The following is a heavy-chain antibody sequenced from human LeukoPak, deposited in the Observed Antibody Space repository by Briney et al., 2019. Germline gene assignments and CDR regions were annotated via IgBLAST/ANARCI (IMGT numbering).Heavy chain of an antibody. Sequence: ASVKVSCKASGYTFTSYYMHWVRQAPGQGLEWMGIINPSGGSTSYAQKFQGRVTMTRDMSTSTVYMELSSLRSEDTAVYYCARELLWFGELLPITVRGNDYYYMDVWGKGTTVTVSS. J-gene: IGHJ6*03. D-gene: IGHD3-10*01. CDR3: ARELLWFGELLPITVRGNDYYYMDV. V-gene: IGHV1-46*01. CDR1: GYTFTSYY. CDR2: INPSGGST.